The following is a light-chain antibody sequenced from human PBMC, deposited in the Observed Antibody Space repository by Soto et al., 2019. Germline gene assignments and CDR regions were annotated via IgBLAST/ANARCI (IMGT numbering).Light chain of an antibody. CDR3: AAWDGSLNAWV. CDR1: NSNIGTKT. CDR2: SNN. J-gene: IGLJ3*02. Sequence: QSVLTQPPSASGTPGQRVTFSCSGTNSNIGTKTLSWYQQFPGTAPKLLINSNNLRPSGVPDRLSGSKSGTSASLAISGLQSEDEAVYYCAAWDGSLNAWVFGGGTKVTVL. V-gene: IGLV1-44*01.